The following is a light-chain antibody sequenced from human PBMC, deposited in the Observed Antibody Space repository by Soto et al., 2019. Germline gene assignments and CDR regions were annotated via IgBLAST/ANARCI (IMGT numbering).Light chain of an antibody. CDR1: QSRLDSNGYNC. CDR2: LGS. Sequence: DIVMTQSPLSLPVTPGEPASISCRSSQSRLDSNGYNCLEWYLQKPGQSPQLLIYLGSNRAPGVPDRFSGSGSGTDFTLKISRVEAEDVGVYYCMQSLQTPLRFGQGTKVEI. CDR3: MQSLQTPLR. V-gene: IGKV2-28*01. J-gene: IGKJ1*01.